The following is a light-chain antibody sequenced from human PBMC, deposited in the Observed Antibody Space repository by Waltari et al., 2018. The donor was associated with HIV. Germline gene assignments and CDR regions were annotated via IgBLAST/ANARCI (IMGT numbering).Light chain of an antibody. J-gene: IGLJ1*01. CDR2: EVS. CDR1: SSDAGGYNY. V-gene: IGLV2-14*01. CDR3: SSYTSSTPYV. Sequence: QSPLTQPASVSGSPGQSITISCTGTSSDAGGYNYVSWYQQHPGKAPKLMIYEVSNRPSGVSNRFSGSKSGNTASLTISVLQAEDEADYYCSSYTSSTPYVFGTGTKVTVL.